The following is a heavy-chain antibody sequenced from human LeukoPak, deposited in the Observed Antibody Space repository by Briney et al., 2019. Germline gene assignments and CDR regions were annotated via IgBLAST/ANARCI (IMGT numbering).Heavy chain of an antibody. Sequence: PGGSLRLSCVASGFSFSSYDMHWIRQAPGKGLEWVSSISTRSSYIYSAESTKGRFTISRDNAKNSLFLQMDGLRAEDTAVYYCTRRGGLSSGRSFDHWGQGTLVTVSS. CDR1: GFSFSSYD. CDR3: TRRGGLSSGRSFDH. CDR2: ISTRSSYI. V-gene: IGHV3-21*01. J-gene: IGHJ4*02. D-gene: IGHD3-10*02.